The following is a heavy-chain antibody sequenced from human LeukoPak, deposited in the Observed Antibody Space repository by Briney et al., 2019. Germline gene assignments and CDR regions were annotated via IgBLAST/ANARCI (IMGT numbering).Heavy chain of an antibody. Sequence: GGSLRLSCAAFGFALSPYWMHWVRQAPGKGLEWVANINGEGTSIHYVDSVKGRFTISRDNTKNSVFLQMNSLRADDTAVYYCARDGFSTGSHDYWGQGTLVTVSS. CDR2: INGEGTSI. CDR3: ARDGFSTGSHDY. J-gene: IGHJ4*02. D-gene: IGHD6-19*01. CDR1: GFALSPYW. V-gene: IGHV3-7*01.